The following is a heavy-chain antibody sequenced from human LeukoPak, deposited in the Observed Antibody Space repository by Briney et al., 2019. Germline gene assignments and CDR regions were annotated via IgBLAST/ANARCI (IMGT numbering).Heavy chain of an antibody. CDR1: GGSISSGSYY. Sequence: SETLSLTCTVSGGSISSGSYYWSWIRQPAGKGLEWIGRIYTSGSTNYNSSLKSRVTISVDTSKNQFSLKLSSVTAADTAVYYCATRANSETWGQGTLVTVSS. J-gene: IGHJ4*02. V-gene: IGHV4-61*02. CDR2: IYTSGST. CDR3: ATRANSET.